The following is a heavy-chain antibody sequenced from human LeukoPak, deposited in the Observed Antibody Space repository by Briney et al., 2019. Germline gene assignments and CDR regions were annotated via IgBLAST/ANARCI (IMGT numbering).Heavy chain of an antibody. J-gene: IGHJ4*02. CDR2: IYYSGST. Sequence: SETLSLTCTVSGYSISSGYYWGWIRQPPGKGLEWIGYIYYSGSTNYNPSLKSRVTISVDTYKNQFSLKLSSVTAADTAVYYCARGMSIIDYWGQGTLVTVSS. CDR1: GYSISSGYY. CDR3: ARGMSIIDY. V-gene: IGHV4-61*01. D-gene: IGHD2-21*01.